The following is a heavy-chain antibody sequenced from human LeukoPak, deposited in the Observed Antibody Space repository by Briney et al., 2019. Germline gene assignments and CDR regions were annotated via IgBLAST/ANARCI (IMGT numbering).Heavy chain of an antibody. Sequence: PSETLSLTCTVSGGSISSYYWSWIRQPAGKGLEWIGRIYTSGSTNYNPSLKSRVTMSVDTSKNQFSLKLSSVTAADTAVYYCARRGEYSRSPTGGWANNWCDPWGQGTLVTVSS. CDR1: GGSISSYY. CDR3: ARRGEYSRSPTGGWANNWCDP. D-gene: IGHD2/OR15-2a*01. V-gene: IGHV4-4*07. J-gene: IGHJ5*02. CDR2: IYTSGST.